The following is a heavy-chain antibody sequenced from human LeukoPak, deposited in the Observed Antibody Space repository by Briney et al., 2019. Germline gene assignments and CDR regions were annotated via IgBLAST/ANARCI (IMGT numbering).Heavy chain of an antibody. D-gene: IGHD5-18*01. CDR2: IIPIFGTA. V-gene: IGHV1-69*13. CDR1: AGTFSSYA. J-gene: IGHJ4*02. Sequence: ASVKVSCKASAGTFSSYAISWVRQAPGQGLEWMGGIIPIFGTANYAQKFQGRVTITADESTSTAYMELSSLRSEDTAVYYCARAGTADVDTAMVYFDYWGQGTLVTVSS. CDR3: ARAGTADVDTAMVYFDY.